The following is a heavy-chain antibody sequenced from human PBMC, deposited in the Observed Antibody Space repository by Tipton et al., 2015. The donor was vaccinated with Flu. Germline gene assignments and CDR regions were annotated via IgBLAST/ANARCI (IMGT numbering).Heavy chain of an antibody. Sequence: TLSLTCTVSGGSISSGGYYWSWIRQHPGKGLEWIGYIYYSGSTYYNPSFKSRVTISVDTSKNQFSLKLSSVTAADTAVYYCAREGSGPFDYWGQGTLVTVSS. CDR3: AREGSGPFDY. CDR1: GGSISSGGYY. D-gene: IGHD6-19*01. J-gene: IGHJ4*02. CDR2: IYYSGST. V-gene: IGHV4-31*03.